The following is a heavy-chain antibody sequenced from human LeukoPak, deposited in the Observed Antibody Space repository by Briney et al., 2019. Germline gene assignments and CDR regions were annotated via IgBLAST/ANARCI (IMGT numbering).Heavy chain of an antibody. V-gene: IGHV3-30*19. CDR2: ISYDGSNK. Sequence: PGGSLRLSCAASGFTFSNYGMHWVRQTPGKGLEWVAVISYDGSNKYYADSVKGRFTISRDNSKNTLYLQMNSLRAEDTAVYYCARDFWSGYLNDAFDIWGQGTMVTVSS. J-gene: IGHJ3*02. CDR1: GFTFSNYG. D-gene: IGHD3-3*01. CDR3: ARDFWSGYLNDAFDI.